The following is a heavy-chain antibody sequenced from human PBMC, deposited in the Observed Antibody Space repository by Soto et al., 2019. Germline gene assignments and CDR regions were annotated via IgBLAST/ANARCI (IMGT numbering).Heavy chain of an antibody. V-gene: IGHV3-23*01. CDR1: GFTFINHA. J-gene: IGHJ4*02. CDR2: VDGSGAAP. D-gene: IGHD3-9*01. CDR3: AKWEVFVTGHLATQSSLDS. Sequence: QRLSCATSGFTFINHAMTWVRQAPGKAPQWVATVDGSGAAPFYAESVKGRFTISRDNSKNTLYLQMNSLRAEDTAVYFCAKWEVFVTGHLATQSSLDSWGQGTLVTVSS.